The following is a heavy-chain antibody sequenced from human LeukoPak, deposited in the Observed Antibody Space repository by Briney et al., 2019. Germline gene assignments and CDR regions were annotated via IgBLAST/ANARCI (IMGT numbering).Heavy chain of an antibody. Sequence: GGSLRLSCSASGFTFSSYAMHWVRQAPGKGLEYVSAISSDGVTTYYADSVKGRFTTSRDNSKNTLYLQMSSLRAEDTAVYYCVEAMATYGYRVPFDYWGQGTLVTVSS. J-gene: IGHJ4*02. CDR2: ISSDGVTT. CDR3: VEAMATYGYRVPFDY. D-gene: IGHD5-18*01. V-gene: IGHV3-64D*09. CDR1: GFTFSSYA.